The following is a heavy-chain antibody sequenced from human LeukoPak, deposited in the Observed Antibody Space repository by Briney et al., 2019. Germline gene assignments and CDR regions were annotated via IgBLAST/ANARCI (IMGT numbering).Heavy chain of an antibody. J-gene: IGHJ1*01. CDR3: ARAGYSSSWYVGKHFQH. D-gene: IGHD6-13*01. CDR1: GGSISSSNW. Sequence: SETLSLTCAVSGGSISSSNWWSWVRQPPGKGLEWIGEIYHSGSTNYNPSLKSRVTISVDKSKNQLSLKLSSVTAADTAVYYCARAGYSSSWYVGKHFQHWGQGTLVTVSS. CDR2: IYHSGST. V-gene: IGHV4-4*02.